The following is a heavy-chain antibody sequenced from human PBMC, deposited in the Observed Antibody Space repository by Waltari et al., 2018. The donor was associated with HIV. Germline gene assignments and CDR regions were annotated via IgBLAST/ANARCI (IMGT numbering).Heavy chain of an antibody. CDR2: ISSSSSYI. J-gene: IGHJ4*02. D-gene: IGHD3-22*01. CDR1: GFTFSSNT. Sequence: VQLVESGGGLVKPGGSLRLSCAASGFTFSSNTITGVRQAPGKGLEWVSSISSSSSYIYMADSLKGRITISRDNAKRSVFLQMNRLRAEDTAVYYCARLFGSYYYDAAGYYFDYWGQGTLVTVSS. CDR3: ARLFGSYYYDAAGYYFDY. V-gene: IGHV3-21*01.